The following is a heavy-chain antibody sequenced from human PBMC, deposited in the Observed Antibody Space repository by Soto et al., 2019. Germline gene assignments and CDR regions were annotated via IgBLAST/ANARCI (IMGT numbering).Heavy chain of an antibody. J-gene: IGHJ5*02. CDR3: ARDQLEGNWFDP. CDR1: GGSISSGGYS. CDR2: IYHSGST. Sequence: LSLTCVVSGGSISSGGYSWNWIRQPPGKGLEWIGYIYHSGSTLYNPSLKSRVTISVDKSKNQFSLKLTSVTAADTAVYYCARDQLEGNWFDPWGQGTRVTVS. V-gene: IGHV4-30-2*01. D-gene: IGHD1-1*01.